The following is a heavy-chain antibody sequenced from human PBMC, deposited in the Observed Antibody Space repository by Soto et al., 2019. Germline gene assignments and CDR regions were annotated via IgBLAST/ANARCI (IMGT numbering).Heavy chain of an antibody. D-gene: IGHD4-17*01. J-gene: IGHJ6*02. Sequence: QVHLVQSGAEVKKPGASVTFPCKASGYTFSNYYMHWVRQAPGQGLEWVGIINPSGGGTTYAQNFQGRVTMIRDTSTSTVYMELNSLRSEDTAVYYCARGPKLTDFGDRGYYGMDVWGHGTTVTVSS. CDR3: ARGPKLTDFGDRGYYGMDV. CDR1: GYTFSNYY. CDR2: INPSGGGT. V-gene: IGHV1-46*01.